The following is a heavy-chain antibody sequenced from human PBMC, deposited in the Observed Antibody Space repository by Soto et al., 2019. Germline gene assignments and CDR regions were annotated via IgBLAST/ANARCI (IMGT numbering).Heavy chain of an antibody. D-gene: IGHD3-3*01. Sequence: ASVKVSFKVSGYTLTELSMHWVRQAPGKGLEWMGGFDPEDGETIYAQKFQGRVTMTEDTSTDTAYMELSSLRSEDTAVYYCATVSRGYYDFWSGYFCFDYWGQG. CDR2: FDPEDGET. V-gene: IGHV1-24*01. CDR3: ATVSRGYYDFWSGYFCFDY. CDR1: GYTLTELS. J-gene: IGHJ4*02.